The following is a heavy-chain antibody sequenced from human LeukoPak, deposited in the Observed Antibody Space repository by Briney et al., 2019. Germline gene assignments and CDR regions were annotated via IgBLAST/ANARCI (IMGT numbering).Heavy chain of an antibody. CDR3: AVQRYGDYVS. D-gene: IGHD4-17*01. J-gene: IGHJ5*02. V-gene: IGHV3-48*02. CDR2: ISSSSSTI. Sequence: GGSLRLSCAASGFTFSSYSMTWVRQAPGKGLEWVSYISSSSSTIYYADSVKGRFTISRDNAKNSLYLQMNSLGDEDTAVYYCAVQRYGDYVSWGQGTLVTVSS. CDR1: GFTFSSYS.